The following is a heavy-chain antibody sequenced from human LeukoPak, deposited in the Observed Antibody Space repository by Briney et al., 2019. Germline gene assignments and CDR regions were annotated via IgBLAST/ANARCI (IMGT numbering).Heavy chain of an antibody. Sequence: GESLKISCKGSGYSFTSYWISWVRQMPGKGLEWMGRIDPSDSYTNYSPSFQGHVTISADKSITTAHLRWSSLKASDTAMYYCVMGSYSYYFDSWGQGTLVTVSS. CDR3: VMGSYSYYFDS. J-gene: IGHJ4*02. CDR2: IDPSDSYT. D-gene: IGHD3-10*01. V-gene: IGHV5-10-1*01. CDR1: GYSFTSYW.